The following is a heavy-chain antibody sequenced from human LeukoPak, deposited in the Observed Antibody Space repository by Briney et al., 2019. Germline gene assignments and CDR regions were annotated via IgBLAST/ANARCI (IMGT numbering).Heavy chain of an antibody. V-gene: IGHV4-34*01. Sequence: SETLSLTCAVYGGSFSGYYWSWIRQPPGKGLEWIGEINHSGSTNYNPSLKSRVTISVDTSKNQFSLKLSSVTAADTAVYYCARTQVLLWFGELLMGAGFDPWGQGTLVTVSS. J-gene: IGHJ5*02. D-gene: IGHD3-10*01. CDR1: GGSFSGYY. CDR3: ARTQVLLWFGELLMGAGFDP. CDR2: INHSGST.